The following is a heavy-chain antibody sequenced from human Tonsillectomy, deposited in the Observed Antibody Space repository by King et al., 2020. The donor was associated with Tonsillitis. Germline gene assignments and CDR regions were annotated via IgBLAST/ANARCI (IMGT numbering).Heavy chain of an antibody. D-gene: IGHD4-17*01. CDR2: ISYDGSNK. CDR3: AKDGGEAGDLYYYYGMDV. V-gene: IGHV3-30*18. Sequence: VQLVESGGGVVQPGRSLRLSCAASGFTFSSYGMHWVRQAPGKGLEGVAVISYDGSNKYYEDSVKGRFTISRDNSKNTVYLQMNSLGADDTAVYYCAKDGGEAGDLYYYYGMDVWGQGTTVTLSS. J-gene: IGHJ6*02. CDR1: GFTFSSYG.